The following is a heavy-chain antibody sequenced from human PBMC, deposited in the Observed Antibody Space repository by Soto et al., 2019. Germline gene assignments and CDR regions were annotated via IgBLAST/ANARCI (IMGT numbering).Heavy chain of an antibody. Sequence: QVQLVESGGGVVQPGRSLRLSCAASGFTFSSYGMHWVRQAPGKGLEWVAVIWYDGSNKYYADSVKGRFTISRDNSKNALYLQMSSLRAEDTAVYYCAREGDSSSSGNYGMDVWGQGTTVTVSS. CDR2: IWYDGSNK. V-gene: IGHV3-33*01. J-gene: IGHJ6*02. CDR3: AREGDSSSSGNYGMDV. D-gene: IGHD6-6*01. CDR1: GFTFSSYG.